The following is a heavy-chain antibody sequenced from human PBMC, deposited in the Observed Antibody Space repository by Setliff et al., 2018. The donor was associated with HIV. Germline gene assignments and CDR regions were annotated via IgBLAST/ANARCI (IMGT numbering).Heavy chain of an antibody. D-gene: IGHD3-22*01. Sequence: SETLSLTCSVSGGSINRGTYYWTWIRQSAGKGLEWTGHIYITGTTFYNPSLKSRVSISVDTSRNEFSLKLTSVTAADTAVYYCAGQIWNESPGYGFDPWGQGTLVTVSS. CDR2: IYITGTT. V-gene: IGHV4-39*01. CDR3: AGQIWNESPGYGFDP. CDR1: GGSINRGTYY. J-gene: IGHJ5*02.